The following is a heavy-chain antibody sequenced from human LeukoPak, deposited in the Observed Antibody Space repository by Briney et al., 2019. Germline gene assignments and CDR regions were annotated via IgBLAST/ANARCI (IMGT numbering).Heavy chain of an antibody. CDR1: GFTFSNYW. CDR3: ASGEIYGYGFDY. J-gene: IGHJ4*02. Sequence: GGSLRLSCAASGFTFSNYWMSWVRHTPEKGLEWVANVNQDGSEKYYVDSVKGRFTISRDNAQNSLYMQLNSLRAEDTAVYYCASGEIYGYGFDYWGQGTRVTVSS. CDR2: VNQDGSEK. V-gene: IGHV3-7*03. D-gene: IGHD5-18*01.